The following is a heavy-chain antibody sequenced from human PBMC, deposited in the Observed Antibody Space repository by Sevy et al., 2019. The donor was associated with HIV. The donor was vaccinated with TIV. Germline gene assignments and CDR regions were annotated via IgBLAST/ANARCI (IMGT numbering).Heavy chain of an antibody. V-gene: IGHV3-23*01. D-gene: IGHD6-13*01. CDR1: GFTFSSYV. CDR2: ISGSGGNT. CDR3: EGIARAGRDY. J-gene: IGHJ4*02. Sequence: GGSLRLSCAASGFTFSSYVMTWVRQAPGKGLEWVSTISGSGGNTYYADSVKGRFTISRDNSKNTLDLQINSLRAEDTAVYYCEGIARAGRDYWGQGTLVTVSS.